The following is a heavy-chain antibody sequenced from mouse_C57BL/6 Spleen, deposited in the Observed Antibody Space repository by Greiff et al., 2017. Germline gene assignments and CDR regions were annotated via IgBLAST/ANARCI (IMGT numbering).Heavy chain of an antibody. CDR2: IRLKSENYAT. CDR3: TAYYSNYVWFAY. D-gene: IGHD2-5*01. CDR1: GFTFSNYW. Sequence: EVKVEESGGGLVQPGGSMKLSCVASGFTFSNYWMNWVRQSPEKGLEWVAQIRLKSENYATHYAESVKGRFTISRDDSKSSVYLQMNNLRAEDTGIYYCTAYYSNYVWFAYWGQGTLVTVSA. V-gene: IGHV6-3*01. J-gene: IGHJ3*01.